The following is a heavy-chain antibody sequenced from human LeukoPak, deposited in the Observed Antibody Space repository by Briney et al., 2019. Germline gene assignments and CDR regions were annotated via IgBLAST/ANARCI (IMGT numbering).Heavy chain of an antibody. V-gene: IGHV3-23*01. CDR2: ISGSGANT. CDR1: GFTFSSYA. D-gene: IGHD2-2*01. CDR3: AKRYCSSTSCVEGFYYYYYMDV. J-gene: IGHJ6*03. Sequence: GGPLRLSCAASGFTFSSYALNWVRQAPGKGLEWVSVISGSGANTYYADSVKGRFTISRDNSKNTLYLQMNSLRAGDTAVYYCAKRYCSSTSCVEGFYYYYYMDVWGKGTTVTVSS.